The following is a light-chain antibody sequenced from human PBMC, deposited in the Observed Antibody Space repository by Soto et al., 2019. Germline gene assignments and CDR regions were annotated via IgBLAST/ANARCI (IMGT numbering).Light chain of an antibody. J-gene: IGKJ5*01. V-gene: IGKV3-11*01. Sequence: EIVLTQSPATLSSFPGDRVTLSCRASQYINTRLAWYQHRPGQAPRLLIYQTSNRATGIQARFSGSGSGTDFTLTIRSLEPEDFAVYYCKQRSNWPPTFGQGTRLEIK. CDR1: QYINTR. CDR2: QTS. CDR3: KQRSNWPPT.